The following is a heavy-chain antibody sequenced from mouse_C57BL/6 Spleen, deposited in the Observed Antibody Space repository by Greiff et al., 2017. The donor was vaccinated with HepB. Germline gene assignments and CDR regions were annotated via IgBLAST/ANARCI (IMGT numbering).Heavy chain of an antibody. CDR3: ARPSGIGDYYAMDY. J-gene: IGHJ4*01. Sequence: QVQLKQPGAELVMPGASVKLSCKASGYTFTSYWMHWVKQRPGQGLEWIGEIDPSDSYTNYNQKFKGKSTLTVDKSSSTAYMQLSSLTSEDSAVYYCARPSGIGDYYAMDYWGQGTSVTVSS. D-gene: IGHD4-1*01. V-gene: IGHV1-69*01. CDR2: IDPSDSYT. CDR1: GYTFTSYW.